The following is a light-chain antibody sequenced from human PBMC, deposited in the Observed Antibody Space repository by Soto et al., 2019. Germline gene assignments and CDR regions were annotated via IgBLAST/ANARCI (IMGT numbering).Light chain of an antibody. CDR3: GTWDNSLSAFA. V-gene: IGLV1-51*02. J-gene: IGLJ1*01. CDR2: ENN. CDR1: NSNIGNSF. Sequence: QSVLTQPPSVSAAPGQKVTNPCSGSNSNIGNSFVSWYQQLPGTAPKLLLYENNKRPSGIPDRFSGFKSGTSATLGITGLQTGDEADYYCGTWDNSLSAFALGTGTRSPS.